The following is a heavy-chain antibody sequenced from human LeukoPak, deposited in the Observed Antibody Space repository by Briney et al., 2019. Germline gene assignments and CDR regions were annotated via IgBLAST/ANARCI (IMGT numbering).Heavy chain of an antibody. J-gene: IGHJ4*02. Sequence: GESLKISWKTSGLSITSYIIAVVREMPGKGLEWIGMIYPGDSDTTLRPSSQGQVIISAETSFSTAHLQLTRLQASDPALFYCARQPHHVYSSALFDQWGQGTLVTVAS. CDR3: ARQPHHVYSSALFDQ. CDR2: IYPGDSDT. V-gene: IGHV5-51*01. CDR1: GLSITSYI. D-gene: IGHD2-15*01.